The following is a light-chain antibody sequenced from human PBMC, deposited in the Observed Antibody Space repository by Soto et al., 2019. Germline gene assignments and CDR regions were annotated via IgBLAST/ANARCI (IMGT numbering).Light chain of an antibody. CDR3: QQRSALPLT. J-gene: IGKJ4*01. CDR1: QTISSY. Sequence: EIVVTQSPATLSLSPGERATLSCRASQTISSYLAWYQQKPCQTPRLLIYDASNRATGIPARFSRSGSGTDFTLTISSLEPEDFAVYYCQQRSALPLTFGGGTKVEIK. CDR2: DAS. V-gene: IGKV3-11*01.